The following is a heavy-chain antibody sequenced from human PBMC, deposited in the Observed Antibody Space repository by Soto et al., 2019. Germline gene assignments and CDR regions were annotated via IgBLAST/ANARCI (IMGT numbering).Heavy chain of an antibody. Sequence: QVQLVESGGGVVQPGRSLRLSCAASGFTFSSYGMHWVRQAPGKGLEGVAVISYDGSNKYYADSVKGRFTISRDNSKNTLYLKMNGLRAEDTAVYYCAKDLEATMVRGAEAVAYWGEGTLVTVFS. J-gene: IGHJ4*02. D-gene: IGHD3-10*01. CDR3: AKDLEATMVRGAEAVAY. CDR2: ISYDGSNK. CDR1: GFTFSSYG. V-gene: IGHV3-30*18.